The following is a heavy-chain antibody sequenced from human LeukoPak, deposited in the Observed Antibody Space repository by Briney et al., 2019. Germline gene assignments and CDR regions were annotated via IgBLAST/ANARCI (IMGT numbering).Heavy chain of an antibody. CDR2: ISSSGGTT. CDR3: ARLVGATTSAFDV. V-gene: IGHV3-23*01. CDR1: GSTFSSYA. D-gene: IGHD1-26*01. J-gene: IGHJ3*01. Sequence: GGSLRLSCAASGSTFSSYAMGWVRLAPGGGLEWVSSISSSGGTTYFAESMEGRFTISRDSSRNTLFLQMNSLRAEDTAIYYCARLVGATTSAFDVWGQGTMVTVSS.